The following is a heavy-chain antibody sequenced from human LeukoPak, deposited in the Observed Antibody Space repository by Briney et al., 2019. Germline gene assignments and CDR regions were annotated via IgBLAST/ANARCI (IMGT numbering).Heavy chain of an antibody. V-gene: IGHV3-23*01. CDR3: ARGDCSSTSCSLGGYYYYYMDV. CDR1: GFTFSSYA. J-gene: IGHJ6*03. Sequence: QPGGSLRLSGAASGFTFSSYAMSWVRQAPGKGLEWVSAISGSGGSTYYADSVKGRFTISRDNSKNTLYLQMNSLRAEDTAVYYCARGDCSSTSCSLGGYYYYYMDVWGKGTTVTVSS. CDR2: ISGSGGST. D-gene: IGHD2-2*01.